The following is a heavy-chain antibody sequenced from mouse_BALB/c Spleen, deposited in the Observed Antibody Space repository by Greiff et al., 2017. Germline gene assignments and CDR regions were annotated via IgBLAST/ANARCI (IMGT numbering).Heavy chain of an antibody. V-gene: IGHV5-9-4*01. Sequence: EVKLVESGGGLVKPGGSLKLSCAASGFTFSSYAMSWVRQSPEKRLEWVAEISSGGSYTYYPDTVTGRFTISRDNAKNTLYLEMSSLRSEDTAMYYCARIYYYGSSYPPYAMDYWGQGTSVTVSS. CDR3: ARIYYYGSSYPPYAMDY. CDR1: GFTFSSYA. J-gene: IGHJ4*01. CDR2: ISSGGSYT. D-gene: IGHD1-1*01.